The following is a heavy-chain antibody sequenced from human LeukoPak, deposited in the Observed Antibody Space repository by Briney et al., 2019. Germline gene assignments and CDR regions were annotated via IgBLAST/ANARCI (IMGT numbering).Heavy chain of an antibody. CDR1: GYTFTSYD. CDR2: MNPNSGNT. D-gene: IGHD3-16*01. J-gene: IGHJ4*02. V-gene: IGHV1-8*03. CDR3: ARLLTGRLGEGY. Sequence: ASVKVSCKASGYTFTSYDINWVRQATGQGLEWMGWMNPNSGNTGYAQKFQGRVTITRNTSISTAYMELSSLRSEDTAVYYCARLLTGRLGEGYWGQGTLVTVSS.